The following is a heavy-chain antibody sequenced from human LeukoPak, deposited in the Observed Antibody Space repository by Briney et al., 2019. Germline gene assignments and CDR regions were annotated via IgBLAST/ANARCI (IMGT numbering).Heavy chain of an antibody. J-gene: IGHJ4*02. Sequence: SETLSLTCTVSGGSISGHYWNWIRQPPGKGLEWIGHSFYSGSTNYNPSLKSRITISVVTSKNQFSLRLSSVTAADTAVYYCARAPSNYYFDYWGQGTPVTVSS. D-gene: IGHD2-8*01. CDR3: ARAPSNYYFDY. CDR1: GGSISGHY. V-gene: IGHV4-59*11. CDR2: SFYSGST.